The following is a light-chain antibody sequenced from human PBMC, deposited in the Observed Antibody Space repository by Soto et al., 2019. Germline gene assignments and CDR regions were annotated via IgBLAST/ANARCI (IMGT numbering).Light chain of an antibody. V-gene: IGKV1-39*01. CDR3: QQSYSTPST. J-gene: IGKJ1*01. Sequence: DIQMTQSPSSLSASVGARVPITCRASQSISSYLNWYQQKPGKAPKLLIYAASSLQSGVPSRFSGSGSGTDFTLTISSLQPEDFATYYCQQSYSTPSTFGQGTKVDNK. CDR2: AAS. CDR1: QSISSY.